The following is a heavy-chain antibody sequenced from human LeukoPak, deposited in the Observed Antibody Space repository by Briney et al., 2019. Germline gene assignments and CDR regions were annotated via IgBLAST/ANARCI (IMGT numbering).Heavy chain of an antibody. J-gene: IGHJ3*02. V-gene: IGHV1-2*02. D-gene: IGHD3-22*01. CDR1: GYTFSGYH. CDR2: INPNSGGT. CDR3: ARGPSDSSGYYYEGDAFDI. Sequence: ASVKVSCKASGYTFSGYHLHWVRQAPGQGLEWMGWINPNSGGTYYAQKFQGRVTMTRDTSISTAYMELSSLRSDDTAVYYCARGPSDSSGYYYEGDAFDIWGQGTVVTVSS.